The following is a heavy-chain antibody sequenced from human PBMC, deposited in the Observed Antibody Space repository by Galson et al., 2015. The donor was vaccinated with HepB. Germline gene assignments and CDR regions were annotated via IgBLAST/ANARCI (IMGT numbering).Heavy chain of an antibody. V-gene: IGHV3-30-3*01. CDR1: GFTFSSYA. J-gene: IGHJ4*02. CDR3: ARVSFYCSSTSCPGDY. Sequence: SLRLSCAASGFTFSSYAMHWVRQAPGKGLEWVAVISYDGSNKYYADSVKGRFTISRDNSKNTLYLQMNSLRAEDTAVYYCARVSFYCSSTSCPGDYWGQGTLVTVSS. CDR2: ISYDGSNK. D-gene: IGHD2-2*01.